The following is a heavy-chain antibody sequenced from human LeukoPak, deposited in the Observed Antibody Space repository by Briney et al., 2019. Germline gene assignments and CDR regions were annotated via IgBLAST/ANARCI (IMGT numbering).Heavy chain of an antibody. V-gene: IGHV1-2*02. Sequence: ASVKVSCKASGYTFTGYYMHWVRQAPGQGLEWMGWINSDTAVTNYAQNFQGRVTLTRDTSISTTYLELSSLRSDDTAVYYCARVLYYYDSSGSAYWGQGTLVTVSS. CDR2: INSDTAVT. CDR1: GYTFTGYY. J-gene: IGHJ4*02. CDR3: ARVLYYYDSSGSAY. D-gene: IGHD3-22*01.